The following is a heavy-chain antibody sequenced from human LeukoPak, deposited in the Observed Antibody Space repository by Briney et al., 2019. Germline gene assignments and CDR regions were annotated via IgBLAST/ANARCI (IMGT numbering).Heavy chain of an antibody. CDR3: AKDPSYYDSSGYYRPDY. D-gene: IGHD3-22*01. Sequence: ASVKVSCKASGYTFTSYAMHWVRQAPGQRLEWMGWINAGNGNTKYSQKFQGRVTITRDTSASTAYMELSSLRSEDTAVYYCAKDPSYYDSSGYYRPDYWGQGTLVTVSS. CDR1: GYTFTSYA. V-gene: IGHV1-3*01. J-gene: IGHJ4*02. CDR2: INAGNGNT.